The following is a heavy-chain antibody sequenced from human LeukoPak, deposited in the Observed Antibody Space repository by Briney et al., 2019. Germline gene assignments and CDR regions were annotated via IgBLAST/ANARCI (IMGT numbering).Heavy chain of an antibody. CDR1: GGTFSSYA. J-gene: IGHJ3*02. D-gene: IGHD3-22*01. CDR3: ARDPWDYYDSSGYYFHDAFDM. V-gene: IGHV1-69*10. Sequence: GGSVTVSCKASGGTFSSYAISWVRQAPGQGLEWMGGIIPIVDIAKYAQKFQGRVTITGDKSTSTAYMELSSLRSEDTAVYYCARDPWDYYDSSGYYFHDAFDMWGQGTMVTVSS. CDR2: IIPIVDIA.